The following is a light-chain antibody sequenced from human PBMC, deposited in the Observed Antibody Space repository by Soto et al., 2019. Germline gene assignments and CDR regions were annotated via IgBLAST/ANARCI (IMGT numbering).Light chain of an antibody. CDR2: DAS. CDR1: QSISKY. Sequence: EIVVTQSPVTLSLSPGERATLSCRASQSISKYLAWYQQKPGQAPRLLIYDASNRAAGIPARFSGSGSGTDFTLTISSLEPEDSAVYYCQQRSNWRGTFGGGTKVEIK. CDR3: QQRSNWRGT. V-gene: IGKV3-11*01. J-gene: IGKJ4*01.